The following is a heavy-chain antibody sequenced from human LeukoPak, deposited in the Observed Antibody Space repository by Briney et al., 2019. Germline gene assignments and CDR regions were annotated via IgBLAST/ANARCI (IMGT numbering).Heavy chain of an antibody. CDR2: IYYSGST. D-gene: IGHD6-13*01. CDR1: GGSISSYY. CDR3: ATLTSIAAAGTDYYYYGMDV. Sequence: PSETLSLTCTVSGGSISSYYWSWIRQPPGKGLEWIGYIYYSGSTNYNPSLKSRVTISVDTSKNQFSLKLSSVTAADTAVYYCATLTSIAAAGTDYYYYGMDVWGKGTTVTVSS. J-gene: IGHJ6*04. V-gene: IGHV4-59*01.